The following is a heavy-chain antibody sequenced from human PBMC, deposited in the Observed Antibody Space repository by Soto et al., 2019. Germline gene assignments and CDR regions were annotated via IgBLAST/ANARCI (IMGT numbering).Heavy chain of an antibody. CDR1: GYTFTGHY. J-gene: IGHJ3*02. CDR3: AREPMVRAAHGFDI. CDR2: INPNSVGT. Sequence: QVQLVQSGAEVKKPGASVKVSCKASGYTFTGHYMHWVRQAPGQGLEWMGWINPNSVGTNYAQKFQGRVTMTRDTSISTAYMKLSRLRSDDTAVYYCAREPMVRAAHGFDIWGQGTMVTVSS. V-gene: IGHV1-2*02. D-gene: IGHD3-10*01.